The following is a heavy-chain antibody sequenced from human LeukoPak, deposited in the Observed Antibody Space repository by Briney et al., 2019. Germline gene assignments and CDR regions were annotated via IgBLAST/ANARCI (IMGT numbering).Heavy chain of an antibody. CDR3: AKPGDDYGDSGYFDY. CDR1: GFTFSSYG. Sequence: GGSLRLSCAASGFTFSSYGMHWVRRAPGKGLEWVAVIWYDGSNKYYADFVKGRFTISRDNSKNTLYLQMNSLRAEDTAVYYCAKPGDDYGDSGYFDYWGQGTLVTVSS. CDR2: IWYDGSNK. D-gene: IGHD4-17*01. V-gene: IGHV3-33*06. J-gene: IGHJ4*02.